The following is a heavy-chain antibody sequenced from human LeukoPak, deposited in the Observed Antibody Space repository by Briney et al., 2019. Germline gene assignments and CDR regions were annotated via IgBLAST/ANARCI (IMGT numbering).Heavy chain of an antibody. CDR2: ISFDGSNT. Sequence: GGSLRLSCVVSGFTFSSYAMHWVRQAPGKGLEWVAIISFDGSNTYYTDSVKGRFTISRDTSKNTMYLQMNSLRAEDTAVYYCAREWFGELLPDYWGQGTLVTVSS. V-gene: IGHV3-30-3*01. CDR3: AREWFGELLPDY. D-gene: IGHD3-10*01. J-gene: IGHJ4*02. CDR1: GFTFSSYA.